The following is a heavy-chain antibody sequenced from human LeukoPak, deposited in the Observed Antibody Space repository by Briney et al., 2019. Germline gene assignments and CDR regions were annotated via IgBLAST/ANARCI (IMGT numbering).Heavy chain of an antibody. CDR3: ARSWAVYYDILTGYSDNYFDY. V-gene: IGHV4-34*01. CDR1: GGSLSGYY. CDR2: INHSGST. J-gene: IGHJ4*02. D-gene: IGHD3-9*01. Sequence: SETLSLTCAVYGGSLSGYYWSWIRQPPGKGLEWIGEINHSGSTNYNPSLKSRVTISVDTSKNQFSLKLSSVTAADTAVYYCARSWAVYYDILTGYSDNYFDYWGQGTLVTVSS.